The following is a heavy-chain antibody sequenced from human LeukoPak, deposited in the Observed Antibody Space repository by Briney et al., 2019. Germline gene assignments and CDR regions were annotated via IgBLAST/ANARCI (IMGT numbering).Heavy chain of an antibody. J-gene: IGHJ5*02. CDR1: GGSVSSYY. D-gene: IGHD2-2*01. Sequence: SETLSLTCTVSGGSVSSYYWSWIRQPPGKGLEWIGYIYYSGTTNYNPSLKSRVTISLDTSRNQFSLKLSSVTAADTAVYYCARALKGYCSLTTCSYWFDPWGQGILVTVSS. CDR2: IYYSGTT. V-gene: IGHV4-59*02. CDR3: ARALKGYCSLTTCSYWFDP.